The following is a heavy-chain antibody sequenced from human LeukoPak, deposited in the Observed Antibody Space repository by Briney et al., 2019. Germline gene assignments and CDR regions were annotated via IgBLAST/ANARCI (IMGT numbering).Heavy chain of an antibody. V-gene: IGHV1-69*04. J-gene: IGHJ4*02. CDR2: IIPVLDIA. CDR1: GGTFSSYA. CDR3: ARGGTSGWYGTLGY. D-gene: IGHD6-19*01. Sequence: ASVKVSCKASGGTFSSYAISWVRQAPGQGLEWMGRIIPVLDIANYAQTFQGRVTITADKSTSTAYMELSSLRSEDTAVYYCARGGTSGWYGTLGYWGQGTLVTVSS.